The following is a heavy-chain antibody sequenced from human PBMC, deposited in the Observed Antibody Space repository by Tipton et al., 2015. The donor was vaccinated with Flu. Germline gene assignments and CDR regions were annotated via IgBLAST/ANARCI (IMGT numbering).Heavy chain of an antibody. D-gene: IGHD3-22*01. CDR1: NGPINYFY. V-gene: IGHV4-4*07. Sequence: TLSLTCSVSNGPINYFYWSWIRQPAGKGLEWIGRIYPSGGTDYNPSLGGRVTMSVDTAKSQFSLKLTSVTAADAAVYYCARINQNGYYYFLSWGQGTLVTVPA. CDR2: IYPSGGT. CDR3: ARINQNGYYYFLS. J-gene: IGHJ5*02.